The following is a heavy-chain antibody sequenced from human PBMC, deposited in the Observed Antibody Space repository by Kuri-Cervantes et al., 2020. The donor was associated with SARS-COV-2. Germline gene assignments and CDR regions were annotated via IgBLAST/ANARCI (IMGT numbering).Heavy chain of an antibody. Sequence: SETLSLTCTVSGGSISSGDYYWSWIRQPPGKGLEWIGYIYYSGSTYYNPSLKSRVTISVDTSKNQFSLKLSSVTAADTAVYYCARDYYDSGYFDYWGQGTLVTVSS. V-gene: IGHV4-30-4*08. CDR2: IYYSGST. J-gene: IGHJ4*02. CDR1: GGSISSGDYY. D-gene: IGHD3-22*01. CDR3: ARDYYDSGYFDY.